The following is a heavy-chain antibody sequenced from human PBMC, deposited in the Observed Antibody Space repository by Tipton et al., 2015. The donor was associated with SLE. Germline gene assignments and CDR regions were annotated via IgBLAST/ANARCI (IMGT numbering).Heavy chain of an antibody. CDR1: GFTFSSQA. J-gene: IGHJ4*02. V-gene: IGHV3-23*01. CDR3: ARGRGGEFLDY. CDR2: ISSSGSST. D-gene: IGHD3-16*01. Sequence: SLRLSCTASGFTFSSQAMSWVRQAPGKGLEWVSRISSSGSSTSYADSVKGRFTISRDNSKNTVSLQMNSLRVEDTAVYFCARGRGGEFLDYWGQGTLVTVSS.